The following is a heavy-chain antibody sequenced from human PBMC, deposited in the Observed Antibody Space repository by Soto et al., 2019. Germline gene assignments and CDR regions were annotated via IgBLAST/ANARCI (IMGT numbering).Heavy chain of an antibody. D-gene: IGHD3-10*01. Sequence: EVQLVESGGGLVQPGGSLRLSCAASGFTFSTYWIHWVRQAPGKGLVWVSRINSDGSSTNYADSVKGRFTISRDNAKNTLFLQMNGLRAEDTAVYYCARDRWGGGRDMDVWGQGTTVTVSS. CDR1: GFTFSTYW. J-gene: IGHJ6*02. CDR2: INSDGSST. CDR3: ARDRWGGGRDMDV. V-gene: IGHV3-74*01.